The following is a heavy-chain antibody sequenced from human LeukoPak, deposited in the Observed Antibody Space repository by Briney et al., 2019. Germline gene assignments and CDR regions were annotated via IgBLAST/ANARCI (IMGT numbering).Heavy chain of an antibody. CDR1: GGTFSSYA. V-gene: IGHV1-18*01. CDR3: ARGFGRTIYGEFDY. Sequence: ASVKVSCKASGGTFSSYAISWVRQAPGQGLEWMGWISGSNGNTNYAQKLQGRVTMTTDTSTSTAYMELRSLRSDDTAVYYCARGFGRTIYGEFDYWGQGTLVTVSS. D-gene: IGHD3-10*01. CDR2: ISGSNGNT. J-gene: IGHJ4*02.